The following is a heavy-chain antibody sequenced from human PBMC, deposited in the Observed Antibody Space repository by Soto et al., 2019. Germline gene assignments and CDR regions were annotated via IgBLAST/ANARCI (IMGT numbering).Heavy chain of an antibody. CDR2: IFYSGST. V-gene: IGHV4-31*03. CDR3: ARGHRRSGYSSSWVFDY. J-gene: IGHJ4*02. CDR1: GGSINSGGYY. Sequence: QVQLQESGPGLVKPSQTLSLICTVSGGSINSGGYYWNWIRQHPGKGLEWIGYIFYSGSTYYNPFLRSRVTISADTSANQLSLNLSSVTAADTAVYFSARGHRRSGYSSSWVFDYWGQGTLFNVSS. D-gene: IGHD6-13*01.